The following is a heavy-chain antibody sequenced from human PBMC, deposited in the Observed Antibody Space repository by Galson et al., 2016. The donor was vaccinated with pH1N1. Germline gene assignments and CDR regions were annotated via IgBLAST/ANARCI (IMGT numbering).Heavy chain of an antibody. D-gene: IGHD1-26*01. J-gene: IGHJ4*02. CDR3: ARGIGGTDYHYFDY. V-gene: IGHV4-61*09. CDR2: FYTRGST. CDR1: GGSISSGRYY. Sequence: TLSLTCTVSGGSISSGRYYWSWIRQPAGKGLEWMGQFYTRGSTKNNPSLKSRVTISADTSRNQFSLRLSSVTAADTAVYFCARGIGGTDYHYFDYWGQGTMVTVSS.